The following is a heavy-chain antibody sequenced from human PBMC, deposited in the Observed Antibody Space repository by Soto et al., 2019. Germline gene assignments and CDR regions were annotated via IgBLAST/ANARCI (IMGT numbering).Heavy chain of an antibody. CDR2: ISAYNGNT. V-gene: IGHV1-18*01. CDR3: ARVRRIPADADY. Sequence: QVQLVQSGAEVRKPGASVKVSCKASGYTFTTSGIRWVRQAPGQGLEWMAMISAYNGNTNYAQKFQGRVTLTTDTPTSTAYMELRSLKSDYTATYYCARVRRIPADADYWGQGSLVPVSS. CDR1: GYTFTTSG. D-gene: IGHD2-2*01. J-gene: IGHJ4*02.